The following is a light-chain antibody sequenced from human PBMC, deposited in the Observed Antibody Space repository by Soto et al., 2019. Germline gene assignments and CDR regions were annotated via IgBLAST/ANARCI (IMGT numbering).Light chain of an antibody. V-gene: IGKV3-20*01. CDR1: QSLSSNY. Sequence: EIVLTQSPGTLSLSPGDTATLSCRASQSLSSNYLVWYQQRPGQAPKLLIYDISSRATGIPDRFSGSGSGTDFTLTITRLDPEDFAVYYCQQYGGSMTFGQGTRLEIE. J-gene: IGKJ5*01. CDR2: DIS. CDR3: QQYGGSMT.